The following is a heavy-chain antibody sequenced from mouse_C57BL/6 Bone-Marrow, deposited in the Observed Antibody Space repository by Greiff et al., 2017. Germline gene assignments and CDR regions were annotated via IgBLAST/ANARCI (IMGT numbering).Heavy chain of an antibody. CDR1: GFTFTDYY. CDR2: LRNKANGYTT. CDR3: ARYRNYVWAMDY. D-gene: IGHD1-1*01. J-gene: IGHJ4*01. V-gene: IGHV7-3*01. Sequence: EVQVVESGGGLVQPGGSLSLSCAASGFTFTDYYMSWVRQPPGKALEWLGFLRNKANGYTTEYSASVKGRFTISRDNSQSILYLQMNALRAEDSATYYCARYRNYVWAMDYWGQGTSVTVSS.